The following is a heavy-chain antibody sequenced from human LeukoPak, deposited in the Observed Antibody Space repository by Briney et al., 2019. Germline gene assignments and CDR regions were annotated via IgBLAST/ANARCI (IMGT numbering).Heavy chain of an antibody. J-gene: IGHJ4*02. Sequence: GGSLRLSCAASGFTFSSYAMHWVRQAPGKGLEYVSAISSNGGSTYYANSVKGRFTISRDNSKNTLYLQMGSLRAEDMAVYYCARACPRTMVRGVIPTPTDYWGQGTLVTVSS. CDR2: ISSNGGST. D-gene: IGHD3-10*01. CDR1: GFTFSSYA. V-gene: IGHV3-64*01. CDR3: ARACPRTMVRGVIPTPTDY.